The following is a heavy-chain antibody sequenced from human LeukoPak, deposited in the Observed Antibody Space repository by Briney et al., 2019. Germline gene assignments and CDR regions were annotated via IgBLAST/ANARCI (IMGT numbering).Heavy chain of an antibody. J-gene: IGHJ4*02. V-gene: IGHV3-33*01. CDR2: IWYDGSNK. CDR1: GFTFSSYG. CDR3: ARDSLYDILTGYYIGHIDY. Sequence: GSLRLSCAASGFTFSSYGMHWVRQAPGKGLEWVAVIWYDGSNKYYADSVKGRFTISRDNSKNTLYLQMNSLRAEDTAVYYCARDSLYDILTGYYIGHIDYWGQGTLVTVSS. D-gene: IGHD3-9*01.